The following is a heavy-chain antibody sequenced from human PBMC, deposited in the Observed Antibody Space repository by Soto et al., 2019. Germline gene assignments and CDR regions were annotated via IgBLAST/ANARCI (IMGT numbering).Heavy chain of an antibody. CDR3: ASFRAKQWLTNYYFDY. Sequence: PSETLSLTCTVSGGSISSGGYYWSWIRQHPGKGLEWIGYIYYSGSTYYNPSLKSRVTISVDTSKNQFSLKLSSVTAADTAVYYCASFRAKQWLTNYYFDYWGQGTLVNRLL. V-gene: IGHV4-31*03. CDR2: IYYSGST. CDR1: GGSISSGGYY. J-gene: IGHJ4*02. D-gene: IGHD6-19*01.